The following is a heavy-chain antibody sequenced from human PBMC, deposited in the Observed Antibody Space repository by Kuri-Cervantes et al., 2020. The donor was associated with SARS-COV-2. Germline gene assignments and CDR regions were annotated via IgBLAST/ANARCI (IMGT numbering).Heavy chain of an antibody. CDR2: IYPGDSDT. D-gene: IGHD4-17*01. Sequence: GGSLRLSCKGSGYSFTSYWIGWVRQMPGEGLEWMGIIYPGDSDTRYSPSFQGQVTISADKSISTAYLQWSSLKASDTAMYYCARRSRPYGDDDAFDIWGQGTMVTVSS. CDR1: GYSFTSYW. CDR3: ARRSRPYGDDDAFDI. V-gene: IGHV5-51*01. J-gene: IGHJ3*02.